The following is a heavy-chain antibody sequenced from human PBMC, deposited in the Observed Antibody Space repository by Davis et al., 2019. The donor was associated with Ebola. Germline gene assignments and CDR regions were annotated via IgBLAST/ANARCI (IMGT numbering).Heavy chain of an antibody. J-gene: IGHJ6*02. CDR2: IYYSGST. CDR1: GGSISSYY. V-gene: IGHV4-59*08. D-gene: IGHD2-2*01. CDR3: ARRGRGSSTNYYYGMDV. Sequence: MPSETLSLTCTVSGGSISSYYWSWIRQPPGKGLEWIGYIYYSGSTTYNPSLKSRVTISVDTSKNQFSLKLSSVTAADTAVYYCARRGRGSSTNYYYGMDVWGQGTTVTVSS.